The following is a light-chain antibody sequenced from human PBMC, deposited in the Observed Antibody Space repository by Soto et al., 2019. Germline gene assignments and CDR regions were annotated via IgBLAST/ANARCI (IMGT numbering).Light chain of an antibody. J-gene: IGKJ1*01. Sequence: ERVMTPSLAALSVSTGERATLSCRASQSVSSNLAWYQQKPGQAPRLLIYGASTRATGIPARFSGSGSGTEFTLTISSLQSEDFAVYYWQQYNNWPRTFGQGTKV. CDR2: GAS. V-gene: IGKV3-15*01. CDR1: QSVSSN. CDR3: QQYNNWPRT.